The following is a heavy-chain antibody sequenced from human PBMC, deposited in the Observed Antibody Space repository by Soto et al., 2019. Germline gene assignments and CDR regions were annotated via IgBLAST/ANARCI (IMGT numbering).Heavy chain of an antibody. CDR1: GFTFSSYS. Sequence: PGGSLRLSCAASGFTFSSYSMNWVRQAPGKGLEWVSYISSSSSTIYYADSVKGRFTISRDNAKNSLYLQMNSLRAEDTAVYYCAREYYGSGSYIYYFDYWGQGTLVTVSS. V-gene: IGHV3-48*01. CDR3: AREYYGSGSYIYYFDY. CDR2: ISSSSSTI. J-gene: IGHJ4*02. D-gene: IGHD3-10*01.